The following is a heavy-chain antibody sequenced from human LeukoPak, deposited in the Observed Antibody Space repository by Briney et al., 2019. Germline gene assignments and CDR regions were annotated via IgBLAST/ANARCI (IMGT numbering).Heavy chain of an antibody. CDR1: GDSIITHTYY. Sequence: SETLSLTCTVSGDSIITHTYYWGWIRQPPGKGLEWIGSIFYSGSTYHNPSLKSRVTISVDTSKNQFSLKLSSVTAADTAVYYCVRYRYGAKDFDYWGQGTLVTVSS. D-gene: IGHD4-23*01. J-gene: IGHJ4*02. V-gene: IGHV4-39*07. CDR3: VRYRYGAKDFDY. CDR2: IFYSGST.